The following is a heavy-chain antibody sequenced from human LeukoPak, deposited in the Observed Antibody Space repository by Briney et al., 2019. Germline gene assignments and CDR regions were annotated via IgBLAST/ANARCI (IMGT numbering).Heavy chain of an antibody. CDR3: ARRWQSNQGDAFDF. D-gene: IGHD4-11*01. CDR2: INSDGSVT. J-gene: IGHJ3*01. Sequence: GGSLRLSCAASGFTFSAYWMNWVSQVPGKGLVWVSHINSDGSVTNYADSVKGRFTISRDNAKNTLYLQVNSLRAEDTAVYYCARRWQSNQGDAFDFWGQGTMVTVSS. CDR1: GFTFSAYW. V-gene: IGHV3-74*01.